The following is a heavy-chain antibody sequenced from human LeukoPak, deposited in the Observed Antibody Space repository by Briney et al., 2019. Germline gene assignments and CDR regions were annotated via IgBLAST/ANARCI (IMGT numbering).Heavy chain of an antibody. D-gene: IGHD3-16*01. CDR3: TRGLGEHGGVSDR. V-gene: IGHV3-74*01. J-gene: IGHJ5*02. CDR2: IKGDGIST. CDR1: GFDFSSNW. Sequence: GGSLRLSCAASGFDFSSNWMHWVRHAPGQGLVWVSRIKGDGISTNYADSVKGRFTISRDNAKDSVYLQMNSLRAEDTAVYYCTRGLGEHGGVSDRWGQGTLVIVS.